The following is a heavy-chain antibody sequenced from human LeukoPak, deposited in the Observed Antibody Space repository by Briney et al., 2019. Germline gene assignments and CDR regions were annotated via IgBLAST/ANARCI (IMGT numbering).Heavy chain of an antibody. CDR3: ARDLYYGGNFGY. Sequence: PSETLSLTCTVSGGSISSSSYYWGWIRQPPGKGLEWIGSIYYSGSIYYNPSLKSRVTISVDRSKNQFSLKLSSVTAADTAVYYCARDLYYGGNFGYWGQGTLVTVSS. CDR2: IYYSGSI. CDR1: GGSISSSSYY. J-gene: IGHJ4*02. D-gene: IGHD4-23*01. V-gene: IGHV4-39*07.